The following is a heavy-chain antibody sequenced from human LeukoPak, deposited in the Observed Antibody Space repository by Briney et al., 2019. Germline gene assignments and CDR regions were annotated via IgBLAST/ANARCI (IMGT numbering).Heavy chain of an antibody. V-gene: IGHV3-74*01. J-gene: IGHJ4*02. Sequence: GGSLRLSCAASGFTFSSYWMYWVRQAPGKGLVWVSRISGDGSSTHYADSVKGRFTISRDNAKNSLYLQMNSLRAEDTAVYYCARDTPGEEAHWGQGTLVTVSS. D-gene: IGHD2-2*01. CDR3: ARDTPGEEAH. CDR2: ISGDGSST. CDR1: GFTFSSYW.